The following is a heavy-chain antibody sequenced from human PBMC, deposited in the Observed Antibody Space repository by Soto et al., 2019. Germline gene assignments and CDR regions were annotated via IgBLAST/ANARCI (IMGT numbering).Heavy chain of an antibody. V-gene: IGHV4-61*03. CDR2: ISYTGRT. J-gene: IGHJ6*02. Sequence: PSETLSLTCIVSGDSVTSGSYYWTWLRQPPGKGLEWIGYISYTGRTKYNPSLQSRVTISVDTSKNDFSLNLSSVTAADTAVYFCAREWGLLPYYVMNVCGHGTAVTVSS. D-gene: IGHD7-27*01. CDR1: GDSVTSGSYY. CDR3: AREWGLLPYYVMNV.